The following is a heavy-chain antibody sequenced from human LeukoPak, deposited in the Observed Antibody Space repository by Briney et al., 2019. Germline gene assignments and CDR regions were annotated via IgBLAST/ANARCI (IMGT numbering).Heavy chain of an antibody. CDR3: ARASVIPYYYGSGSCLDY. Sequence: ASVKVSCKASGYTFTSYDINWVRQATGQGLEWMGWMNPNSGNTGYAQKFQGRVTMTRNTSISTAYMELSSLRSEDTAVYYCARASVIPYYYGSGSCLDYWGQGTLVTVSS. V-gene: IGHV1-8*01. D-gene: IGHD3-10*01. CDR2: MNPNSGNT. J-gene: IGHJ4*02. CDR1: GYTFTSYD.